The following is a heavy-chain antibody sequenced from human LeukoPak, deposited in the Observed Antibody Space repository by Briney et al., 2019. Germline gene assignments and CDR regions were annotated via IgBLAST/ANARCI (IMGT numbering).Heavy chain of an antibody. J-gene: IGHJ4*02. CDR1: GFTFSSYG. D-gene: IGHD3-10*01. Sequence: PGGSLRLSCAASGFTFSSYGMHWVRQAPGKGLEWVAVISYDGSNKNYADSVKGRFTISRDNSKNTLYLQMNSLRAEDTAVYYCAKDLYYYGSGGFDYWGQGTLVSVSS. CDR3: AKDLYYYGSGGFDY. CDR2: ISYDGSNK. V-gene: IGHV3-30*18.